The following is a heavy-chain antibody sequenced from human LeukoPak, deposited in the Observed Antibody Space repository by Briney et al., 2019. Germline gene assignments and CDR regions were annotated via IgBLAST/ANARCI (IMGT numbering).Heavy chain of an antibody. CDR1: GGSISSSSYY. CDR3: ASLYGDRSWFDP. Sequence: SETLSLTCTVSGGSISSSSYYWGWIRQPPGKGLEWIGSIYYSGSTYYNPSLKSRVTISVDTSKNQFSLKLSSVTAADTAVYYCASLYGDRSWFDPWGQGTLVTVSS. V-gene: IGHV4-39*01. CDR2: IYYSGST. J-gene: IGHJ5*02. D-gene: IGHD4-17*01.